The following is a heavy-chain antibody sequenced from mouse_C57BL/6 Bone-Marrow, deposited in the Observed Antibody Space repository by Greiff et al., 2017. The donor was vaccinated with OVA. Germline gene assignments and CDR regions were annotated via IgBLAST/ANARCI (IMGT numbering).Heavy chain of an antibody. D-gene: IGHD1-1*01. J-gene: IGHJ1*03. V-gene: IGHV1-72*01. Sequence: SCSSYWMHWVKQRPGRGLEWIGRIDPNSGGTKYNEKFKSKATLTVDKPSSTAYMQLSSLTSEDSAVYYCARERVYYYGRNWYFDVWGTGTTVTVSS. CDR2: IDPNSGGT. CDR1: SCSSYW. CDR3: ARERVYYYGRNWYFDV.